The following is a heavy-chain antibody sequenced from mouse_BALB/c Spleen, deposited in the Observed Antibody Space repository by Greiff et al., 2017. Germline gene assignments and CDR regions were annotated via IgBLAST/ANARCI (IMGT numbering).Heavy chain of an antibody. J-gene: IGHJ4*01. CDR3: ARGEDYGSTGYAMDY. CDR1: GYAFTNYL. Sequence: QVQLKESGAELVRPGTSVKVSCKASGYAFTNYLIEWVKQRPGQGLEWIGVINPGSGGTNYNEKFKGKATLTADKSSSTAYMQLSSLTSDDSAVYFCARGEDYGSTGYAMDYWGQGTSVTVSS. CDR2: INPGSGGT. V-gene: IGHV1-54*01. D-gene: IGHD2-1*01.